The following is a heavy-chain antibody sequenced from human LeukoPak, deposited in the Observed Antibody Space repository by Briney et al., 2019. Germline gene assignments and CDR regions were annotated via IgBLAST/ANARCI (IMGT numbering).Heavy chain of an antibody. CDR2: IYGSGST. Sequence: SETLSLTCAVSGGSISSSNWWSWIRQPPGKGLEWIGYIYGSGSTNYNPSLKSRVTISEDTSKRQFSLKLSSVTAADTAVYYCAREYYDSSGYALLGYWGQGTLVTVSS. V-gene: IGHV4-61*01. J-gene: IGHJ4*02. D-gene: IGHD3-22*01. CDR1: GGSISSSNW. CDR3: AREYYDSSGYALLGY.